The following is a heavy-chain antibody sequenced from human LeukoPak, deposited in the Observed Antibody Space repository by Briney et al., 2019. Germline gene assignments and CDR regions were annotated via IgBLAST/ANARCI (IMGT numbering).Heavy chain of an antibody. Sequence: PGGSLRLSCSASGFTFSSYAMYWVRQAPGKGLEWVSSISGSGGNTYYADSVKGRLTISRDNSKNTLYLQMNSLGVEDTAVYSCAKDPRGSHNWLDPWGQGTLVTVSS. CDR1: GFTFSSYA. CDR3: AKDPRGSHNWLDP. D-gene: IGHD3-10*01. V-gene: IGHV3-23*01. J-gene: IGHJ5*02. CDR2: ISGSGGNT.